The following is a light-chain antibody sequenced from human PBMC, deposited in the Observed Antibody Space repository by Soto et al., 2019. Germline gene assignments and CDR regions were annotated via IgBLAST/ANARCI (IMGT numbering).Light chain of an antibody. CDR1: STGVGGYNY. V-gene: IGLV2-14*01. CDR3: GSYTSTDTPFV. CDR2: EVS. J-gene: IGLJ1*01. Sequence: QSVLAQPSSVSGSAGQSITISCTGTSTGVGGYNYVSWYQHHPGKGPKLIIYEVSNRPSGVSDRFSGSKSGNKASLIISNLEAEDESDYYCGSYTSTDTPFVFGTGTKVTVL.